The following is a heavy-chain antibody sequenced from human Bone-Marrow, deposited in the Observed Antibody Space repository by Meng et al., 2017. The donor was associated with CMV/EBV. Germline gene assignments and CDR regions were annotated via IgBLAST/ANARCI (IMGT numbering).Heavy chain of an antibody. J-gene: IGHJ4*02. CDR3: ARGRLYDSSSGYSHHDNFDL. Sequence: GESLKISCAASGFTFDNYDMHWVRQAPGKGLEWVSSTDVSDETYYLGAVEGRFTISRESAKNSLDLQMNNMIVGDTAVYYCARGRLYDSSSGYSHHDNFDLWGQGTLVTVSS. CDR2: TDVSDET. D-gene: IGHD3-3*01. CDR1: GFTFDNYD. V-gene: IGHV3-13*01.